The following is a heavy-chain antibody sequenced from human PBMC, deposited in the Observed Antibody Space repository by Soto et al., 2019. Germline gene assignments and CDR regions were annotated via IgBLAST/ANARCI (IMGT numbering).Heavy chain of an antibody. Sequence: GASVKVSCKASGGTFSSYAISWVRQAPGQGLEWMGGIIPIFGTANYAQKFQGRVTITADESTSTAYMELSSLRSEDTAVYYCARDYRQGYCISTSCYDAFDIWGQGTMVTVSS. CDR3: ARDYRQGYCISTSCYDAFDI. D-gene: IGHD2-2*01. CDR1: GGTFSSYA. CDR2: IIPIFGTA. V-gene: IGHV1-69*13. J-gene: IGHJ3*02.